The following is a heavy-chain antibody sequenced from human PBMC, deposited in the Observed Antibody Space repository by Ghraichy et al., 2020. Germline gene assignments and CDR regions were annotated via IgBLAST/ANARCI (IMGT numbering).Heavy chain of an antibody. CDR2: IKPDGSEN. D-gene: IGHD3-10*01. CDR3: TRDRAFKCFDY. J-gene: IGHJ4*02. V-gene: IGHV3-7*03. Sequence: GGSLRLSCAASGFNFTSSWINWVRQAPGKELEWVAGIKPDGSENYHVDSVTGRFTISRDNARNSLYLQMNSLRAEDTAFYYCTRDRAFKCFDYWGQGTLVTVSS. CDR1: GFNFTSSW.